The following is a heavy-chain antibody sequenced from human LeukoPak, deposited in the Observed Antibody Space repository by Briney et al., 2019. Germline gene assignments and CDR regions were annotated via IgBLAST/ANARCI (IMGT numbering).Heavy chain of an antibody. V-gene: IGHV3-21*01. CDR1: GFTFNSYT. CDR3: ATDTLRFRMDV. CDR2: ISSSGTYI. J-gene: IGHJ6*04. D-gene: IGHD3-3*01. Sequence: GGSLRLSCAASGFTFNSYTINWVRQAPGKGLEWVSSISSSGTYIHYADSVKGRFTISRDNSKNSLFLQMNSLGVEDTAVYYCATDTLRFRMDVWGNGTTVTVSS.